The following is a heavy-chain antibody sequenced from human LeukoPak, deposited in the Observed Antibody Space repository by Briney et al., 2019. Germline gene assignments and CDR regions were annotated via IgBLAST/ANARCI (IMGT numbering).Heavy chain of an antibody. Sequence: GGSLRLSCAVSGFIFSDYGFHWVRKAPGKGLEWVAVTRFDGSIKQYADSVKGRFTISRDDSKNTLYLQMNFLKSEDTAVYYCARWGGTRQYYFDYWGQGTLVTVSS. CDR2: TRFDGSIK. D-gene: IGHD1-1*01. CDR3: ARWGGTRQYYFDY. CDR1: GFIFSDYG. J-gene: IGHJ4*02. V-gene: IGHV3-33*01.